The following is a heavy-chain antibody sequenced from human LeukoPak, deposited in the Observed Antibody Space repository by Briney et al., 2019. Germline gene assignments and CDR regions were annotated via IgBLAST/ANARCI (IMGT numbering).Heavy chain of an antibody. D-gene: IGHD4-17*01. CDR2: IYWDDDK. CDR3: AHRARGDYVSKEGASFGY. CDR1: GFSLSTSGVG. J-gene: IGHJ4*02. Sequence: SGPTLVNPTQTLTLTCTFSGFSLSTSGVGVGWIRQPPGKALEWLALIYWDDDKRYSPSLKSRLTITKDTSKNQVVLTMTNMDPVDTATYYCAHRARGDYVSKEGASFGYWGQGTLVTVSS. V-gene: IGHV2-5*02.